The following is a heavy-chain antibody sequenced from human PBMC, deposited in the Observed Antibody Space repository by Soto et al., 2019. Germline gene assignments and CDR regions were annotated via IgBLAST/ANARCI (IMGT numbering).Heavy chain of an antibody. Sequence: SETLSLTCTVSGGSISSGDYYWSWIRQPPGKGLEWIGYIYYSGSTYYNPSLKSRVTISVDTSKNQFSLKLSSVTAADTAVYYCARVDSSGYYGEYYYGMDVWGQGTTVT. D-gene: IGHD3-22*01. CDR3: ARVDSSGYYGEYYYGMDV. J-gene: IGHJ6*02. CDR2: IYYSGST. CDR1: GGSISSGDYY. V-gene: IGHV4-30-4*01.